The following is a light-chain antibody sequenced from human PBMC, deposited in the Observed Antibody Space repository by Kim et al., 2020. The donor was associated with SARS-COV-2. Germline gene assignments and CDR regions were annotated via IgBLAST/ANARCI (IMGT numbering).Light chain of an antibody. V-gene: IGKV1-33*01. CDR3: QQNDYFPFT. CDR1: QVIRKF. J-gene: IGKJ5*01. CDR2: DVS. Sequence: ASVGDRVTITCQATQVIRKFLNWYQQRPGKAPQLLIYDVSNLQRGVPSRFRGSGYGTEFTLTITSLQPEDFATYYCQQNDYFPFTFGQGTRLEIK.